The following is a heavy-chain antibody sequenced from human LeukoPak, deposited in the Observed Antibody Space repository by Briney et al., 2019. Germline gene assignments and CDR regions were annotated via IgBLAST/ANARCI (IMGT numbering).Heavy chain of an antibody. CDR2: ISAYNGNT. V-gene: IGHV1-18*01. CDR1: GYTFTSYG. D-gene: IGHD2-2*01. CDR3: ARDWFYYCSSTSCPKSYYYYGMDV. Sequence: ASVKVSCKASGYTFTSYGISWVRQALGQGLEWMGWISAYNGNTNYAQKLQGRVTMTTDTSTSTAYMELRSLRSDDTAVYYCARDWFYYCSSTSCPKSYYYYGMDVWGQGTTVTVSS. J-gene: IGHJ6*02.